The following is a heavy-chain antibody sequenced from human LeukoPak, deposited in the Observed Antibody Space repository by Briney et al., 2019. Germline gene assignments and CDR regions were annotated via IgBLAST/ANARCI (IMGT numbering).Heavy chain of an antibody. J-gene: IGHJ4*02. V-gene: IGHV1-46*01. Sequence: GASVKVSCKASGYTFTSYYMHWVRQAPGQGLEWMGIINPSGGSTSYAQKFQGRVTKTRDMSTSTVYMELSSLRSEDTAVYYCARDPGYSSGWYYFDYWGQGTLVTVSS. CDR1: GYTFTSYY. CDR2: INPSGGST. D-gene: IGHD6-19*01. CDR3: ARDPGYSSGWYYFDY.